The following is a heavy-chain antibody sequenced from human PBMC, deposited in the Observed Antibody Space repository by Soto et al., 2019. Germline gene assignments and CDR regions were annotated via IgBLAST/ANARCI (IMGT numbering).Heavy chain of an antibody. CDR3: ARHNYDGSGYYYYYYGMDV. CDR1: GGSFSGYY. J-gene: IGHJ6*02. Sequence: SETLSLTCAVYGGSFSGYYWSWIRQPPGKGLEWIGEINHSGKTNYNPSIKSRVTISVDTSKNQSSLKLNSVTAADTTEYYIARHNYDGSGYYYYYYGMDVWGQGTTVTVS. D-gene: IGHD3-22*01. V-gene: IGHV4-34*01. CDR2: INHSGKT.